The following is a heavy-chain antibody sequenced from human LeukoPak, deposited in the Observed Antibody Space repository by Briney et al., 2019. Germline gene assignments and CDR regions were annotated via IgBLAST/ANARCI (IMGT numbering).Heavy chain of an antibody. D-gene: IGHD6-19*01. V-gene: IGHV4-4*07. CDR1: GGSISSYY. Sequence: SETLSLTCTVSGGSISSYYWSWIRQPAGKGLEWIGRIYTSGSTNYNPSLKSRVTMSVDTSKNQFSLKLSAVTAADTAVYYCARCSSGWYPCYYFDYWGQGTLVTVSS. J-gene: IGHJ4*02. CDR3: ARCSSGWYPCYYFDY. CDR2: IYTSGST.